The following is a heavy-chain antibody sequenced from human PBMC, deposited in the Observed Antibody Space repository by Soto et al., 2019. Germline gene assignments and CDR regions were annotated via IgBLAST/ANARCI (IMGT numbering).Heavy chain of an antibody. V-gene: IGHV3-7*03. Sequence: GGSLRLSCAASGFTFSNYWMSWVRQAPGKGLEWVANINQDGGAKYYVDSVKGRFTISRDNAKNSLFLQMNSLRAEDTAVYYCAREDDNWFDPWGQGTLVTVSS. CDR2: INQDGGAK. J-gene: IGHJ5*02. CDR1: GFTFSNYW. CDR3: AREDDNWFDP.